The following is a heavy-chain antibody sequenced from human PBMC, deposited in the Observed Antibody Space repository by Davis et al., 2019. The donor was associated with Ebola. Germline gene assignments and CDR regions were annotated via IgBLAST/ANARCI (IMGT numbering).Heavy chain of an antibody. CDR2: IWYDGSNK. CDR3: AKDGVKRDGGVWPYYYYGMDV. J-gene: IGHJ6*02. V-gene: IGHV3-33*06. D-gene: IGHD2-8*02. CDR1: GFTFSNYG. Sequence: PGGSLRLSCAASGFTFSNYGMHWVRQAPGKGLEWVALIWYDGSNKYYADSVKGRFTISRDNSKSTLYLQMNSLRAEDTAVYYCAKDGVKRDGGVWPYYYYGMDVWGQGTTVTVSS.